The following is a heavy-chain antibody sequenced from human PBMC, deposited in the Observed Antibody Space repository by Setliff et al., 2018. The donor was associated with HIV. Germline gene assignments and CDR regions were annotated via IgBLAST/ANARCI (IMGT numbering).Heavy chain of an antibody. V-gene: IGHV4-34*01. J-gene: IGHJ4*02. CDR2: IYYTGFA. Sequence: SETLSLTCAAYGGSLSGYYWSWIRQTPGKGLEWIGNIYYTGFAYYNPSLKSRVTISLDTSKTHFFLNLTSVTDADTAVYFCTREGRGDPAMATTRIDYWGQGKLVTVSS. CDR1: GGSLSGYY. CDR3: TREGRGDPAMATTRIDY. D-gene: IGHD1-1*01.